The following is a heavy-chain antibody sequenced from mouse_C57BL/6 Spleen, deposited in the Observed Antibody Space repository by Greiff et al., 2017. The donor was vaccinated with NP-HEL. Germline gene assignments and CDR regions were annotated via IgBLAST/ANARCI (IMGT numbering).Heavy chain of an antibody. CDR3: ARWGITTRYYFDY. Sequence: QVQLQQPGAELVRPGTSVKLSCKASGYTFTSYWMHWVKQRPGQGLEWIGVIDPSDSYTNYNQKFKGKATLTVDTSSSTAYMQLSSLTSEDSAVYYCARWGITTRYYFDYWGKGTTLTVSS. CDR2: IDPSDSYT. J-gene: IGHJ2*01. V-gene: IGHV1-59*01. D-gene: IGHD2-4*01. CDR1: GYTFTSYW.